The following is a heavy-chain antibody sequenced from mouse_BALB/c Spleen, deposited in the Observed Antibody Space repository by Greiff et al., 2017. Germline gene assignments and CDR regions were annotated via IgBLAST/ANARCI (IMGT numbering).Heavy chain of an antibody. CDR3: ARRAMNKGVDY. Sequence: QVQLKESGAELMKPGASVKISCKATGYTFSSYWIEWVKQRPGHGLEWIGEILPGSGSTNYNEKFKGKATFTADTSSNTAYMQLSSLTSEDSAVYYCARRAMNKGVDYWGQGTSVTVSS. D-gene: IGHD3-1*01. V-gene: IGHV1-9*01. CDR1: GYTFSSYW. CDR2: ILPGSGST. J-gene: IGHJ4*01.